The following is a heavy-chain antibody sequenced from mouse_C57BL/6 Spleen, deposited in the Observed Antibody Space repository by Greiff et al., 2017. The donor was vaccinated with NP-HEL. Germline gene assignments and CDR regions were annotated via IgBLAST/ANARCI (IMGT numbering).Heavy chain of an antibody. V-gene: IGHV5-4*01. CDR2: ISDGGSYT. CDR3: ARGRGGFAY. J-gene: IGHJ3*01. CDR1: GFTFSSYA. Sequence: EVQVVESGGGLVKPGGSLKLSCAASGFTFSSYAMSWVRQTPEKRLEWVATISDGGSYTYYPDNVKGRFTISRDNAKNNLYLQMSHLKSEDTAMYYCARGRGGFAYWGQGTLVTVSA.